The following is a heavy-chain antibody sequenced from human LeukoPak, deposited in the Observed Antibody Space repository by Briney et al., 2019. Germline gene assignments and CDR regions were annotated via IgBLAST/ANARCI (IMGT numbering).Heavy chain of an antibody. CDR3: ARSTTVITSGDY. V-gene: IGHV3-30*04. CDR2: ISFDGGNK. J-gene: IGHJ4*02. Sequence: GGSLRLSCAASGFTFSSYAIHWVRQAPGKGLEWVALISFDGGNKYYADSVKGRFTISRDNSKNTLYLQMNSLRAEDTAVYYCARSTTVITSGDYWGQGTLVTVSS. CDR1: GFTFSSYA. D-gene: IGHD4-17*01.